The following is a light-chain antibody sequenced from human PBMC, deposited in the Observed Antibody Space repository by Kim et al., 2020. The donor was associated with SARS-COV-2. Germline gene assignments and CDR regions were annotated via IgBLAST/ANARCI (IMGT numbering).Light chain of an antibody. J-gene: IGLJ3*02. CDR1: NIGSKS. Sequence: SYELTQPPSVSVAPGKTARITCGGKNIGSKSVHWYQQKPGQAPALVIYYNVARPSGIPERFSGSNSGNTATLTINRVEAGDEADFYCQVWDSSSDHWLFGGGTKLTVL. CDR2: YNV. V-gene: IGLV3-21*04. CDR3: QVWDSSSDHWL.